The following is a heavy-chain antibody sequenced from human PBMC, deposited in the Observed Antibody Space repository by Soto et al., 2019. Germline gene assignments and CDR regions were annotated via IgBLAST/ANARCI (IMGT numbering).Heavy chain of an antibody. V-gene: IGHV3-21*01. CDR3: ARDRYSGSYNPFDY. D-gene: IGHD1-26*01. CDR1: GFTFSSYS. CDR2: ISSSSSYI. J-gene: IGHJ4*02. Sequence: GGSLRLSCAASGFTFSSYSMNWVRQAPGKGLEWVSSISSSSSYIYYADSVKGRFTISRDNAKNSLYLQMNSLRAVDTAVYYCARDRYSGSYNPFDYWGQGTLDTVSS.